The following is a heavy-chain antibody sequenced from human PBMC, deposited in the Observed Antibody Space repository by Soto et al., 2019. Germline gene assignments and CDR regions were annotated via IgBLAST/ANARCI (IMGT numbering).Heavy chain of an antibody. CDR3: ARESVDCSGGSCYSPGYYYYGMDV. D-gene: IGHD2-15*01. Sequence: ASVKVSCKASGYTFTSYDINWVRQATGQGLEWMGWMNPNSGNTGYAQKFQGRVTMTRNTSISTAYMELSSLRCEDTAVYYCARESVDCSGGSCYSPGYYYYGMDVWGQGTTVTVSS. J-gene: IGHJ6*02. CDR1: GYTFTSYD. V-gene: IGHV1-8*01. CDR2: MNPNSGNT.